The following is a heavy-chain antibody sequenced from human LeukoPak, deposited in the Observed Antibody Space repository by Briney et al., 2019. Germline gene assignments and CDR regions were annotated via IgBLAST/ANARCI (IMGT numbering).Heavy chain of an antibody. J-gene: IGHJ4*02. CDR3: ARIRSYKHYFDS. Sequence: SETLSLTCTVSGGSISSSSHYWGWIRQPPGTGLEWIGNIYDGGTTYYNPSLKSRVTISVDTSKNQFSLKLSSVIAADTAVYYCARIRSYKHYFDSWGQGTLVTVSS. CDR1: GGSISSSSHY. CDR2: IYDGGTT. V-gene: IGHV4-39*07. D-gene: IGHD1-14*01.